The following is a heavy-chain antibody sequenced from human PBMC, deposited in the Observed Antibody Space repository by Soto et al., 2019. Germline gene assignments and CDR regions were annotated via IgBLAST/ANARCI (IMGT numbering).Heavy chain of an antibody. D-gene: IGHD6-13*01. CDR3: AKDLGYTSSWQGTTHYKGMDV. V-gene: IGHV3-30*18. Sequence: GGSLRLSCVTSGFTFSTYGMHWVRQAPGKGPEWVAVVSYEGANKYYGDSVKGRFTISRDNSKNTLYLQMNRLSVEDTAVYFCAKDLGYTSSWQGTTHYKGMDVWGQGTTVTVSS. CDR2: VSYEGANK. J-gene: IGHJ6*02. CDR1: GFTFSTYG.